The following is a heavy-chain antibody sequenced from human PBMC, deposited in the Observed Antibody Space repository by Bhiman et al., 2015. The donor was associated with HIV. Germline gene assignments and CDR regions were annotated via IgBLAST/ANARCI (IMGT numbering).Heavy chain of an antibody. D-gene: IGHD3/OR15-3a*01. V-gene: IGHV3-7*04. CDR1: GFTFRSHW. CDR2: IKQDGSKR. J-gene: IGHJ4*02. CDR3: ARGIDDFWTGYYTSQFFDY. Sequence: EVQLVESGGGLVQPGGSLRLSCAASGFTFRSHWMNWVRQVPGKGLEWVANIKQDGSKRYYLDSVKGRFTISRDNAESSLYLQMGSLTADDTAVYFCARGIDDFWTGYYTSQFFDYWGQGVLVTVSS.